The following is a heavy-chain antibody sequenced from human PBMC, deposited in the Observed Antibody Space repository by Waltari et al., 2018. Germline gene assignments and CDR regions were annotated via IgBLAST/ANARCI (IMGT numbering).Heavy chain of an antibody. J-gene: IGHJ5*02. V-gene: IGHV3-7*04. Sequence: EVQLVESGGGLVQPGGSLRLSCAASGFTFGNYWMSWVRQAPGKGLEWVANINQDGSTKNLMDSVKGRFTISRDNADNSLYLQLKSLRAEDTAFYYCARVVSRTRQFDPWGQGTLVTVSP. CDR2: INQDGSTK. CDR1: GFTFGNYW. D-gene: IGHD1-7*01. CDR3: ARVVSRTRQFDP.